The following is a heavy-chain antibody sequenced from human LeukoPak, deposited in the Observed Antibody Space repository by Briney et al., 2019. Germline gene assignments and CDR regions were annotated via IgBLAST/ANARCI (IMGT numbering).Heavy chain of an antibody. CDR1: GYTFSDCG. CDR2: SSAYNGDT. CDR3: ARGRPSDY. Sequence: ASVKLSCDTSGYTFSDCGMRWVRQAPGQGLEWMGWSSAYNGDTNYAHNLQGRVTMTTDTSTSTAYMELRSLRSDDTAVYYCARGRPSDYWGQGTLVTVSS. J-gene: IGHJ4*02. V-gene: IGHV1-18*01.